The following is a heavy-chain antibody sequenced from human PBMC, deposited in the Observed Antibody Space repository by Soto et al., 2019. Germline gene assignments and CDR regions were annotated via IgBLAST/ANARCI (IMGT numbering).Heavy chain of an antibody. J-gene: IGHJ4*02. D-gene: IGHD3-22*01. Sequence: PGGSLRLSCAASGFTFNNAWMGWVRQAPGQGLEWVGHMKSKSEGETTDYAAPVKGRFTISRDDSKNTVYLQMNSLTTEDTAVYYCTAQFYFAASGYSFDLWGQGTLVTVSS. V-gene: IGHV3-15*01. CDR2: MKSKSEGETT. CDR3: TAQFYFAASGYSFDL. CDR1: GFTFNNAW.